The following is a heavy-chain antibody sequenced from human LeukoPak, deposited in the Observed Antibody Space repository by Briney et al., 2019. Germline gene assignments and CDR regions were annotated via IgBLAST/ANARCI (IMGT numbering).Heavy chain of an antibody. CDR2: ISSSGSTI. Sequence: GGSLRLSCAASGFTFSDYYMSWIRQAPGKGLEWVSYISSSGSTIYYADSVKGRFTISRDNAKNSLYLQMNSLRAEDMAVYYCAKAAVAGAIFDYWGQGTLVTVSS. CDR3: AKAAVAGAIFDY. J-gene: IGHJ4*02. D-gene: IGHD6-19*01. V-gene: IGHV3-11*01. CDR1: GFTFSDYY.